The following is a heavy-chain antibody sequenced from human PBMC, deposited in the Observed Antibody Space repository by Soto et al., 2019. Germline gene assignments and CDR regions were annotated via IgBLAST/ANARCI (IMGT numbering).Heavy chain of an antibody. Sequence: QVQLAESGGGVVQPGRSLRLSCVATGFTFSNYGMHWVRQAPGKGLEVVAVILKDGSEQKYSDSMKGRFTISRGNSENTLYLHINSLRAEDTAVYYCARDDDYPDNGFDYWGQGTLVTVSS. J-gene: IGHJ4*02. V-gene: IGHV3-33*01. CDR2: ILKDGSEQ. D-gene: IGHD4-17*01. CDR1: GFTFSNYG. CDR3: ARDDDYPDNGFDY.